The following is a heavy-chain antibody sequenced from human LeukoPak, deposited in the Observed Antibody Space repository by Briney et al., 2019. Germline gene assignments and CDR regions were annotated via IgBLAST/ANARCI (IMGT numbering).Heavy chain of an antibody. CDR3: ARRYSGYLFDY. J-gene: IGHJ4*02. Sequence: SETLSLTCAVYGGSFSGYYWSWIRQPPGKGLEWIGEINHSGSTNYNPSLKSRVTISVDTSKNQFSLKLSSVTAADTAVYYCARRYSGYLFDYWGQGTLVTVSS. CDR1: GGSFSGYY. CDR2: INHSGST. V-gene: IGHV4-34*01. D-gene: IGHD5-12*01.